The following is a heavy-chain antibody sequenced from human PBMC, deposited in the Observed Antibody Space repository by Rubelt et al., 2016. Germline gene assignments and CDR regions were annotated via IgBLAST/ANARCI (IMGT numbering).Heavy chain of an antibody. J-gene: IGHJ4*02. D-gene: IGHD1-14*01. V-gene: IGHV5-51*01. CDR1: TFTNYW. CDR3: ARRKGSYNSGNYFDY. Sequence: TFTNYWIGWARQLPGKGLEWMGIIYPGDSDTRYSPSFQGQVTIPAYKSISPAYLQWSGLKAPDTAMYYCARRKGSYNSGNYFDYWGQGTLVTVSS. CDR2: IYPGDSDT.